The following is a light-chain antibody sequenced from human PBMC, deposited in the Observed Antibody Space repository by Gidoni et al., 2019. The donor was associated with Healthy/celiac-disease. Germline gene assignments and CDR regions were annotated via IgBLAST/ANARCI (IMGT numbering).Light chain of an antibody. V-gene: IGLV3-19*01. CDR1: SLRSYY. CDR3: NSRESSGNQVV. CDR2: GKN. Sequence: SSELTQDPAVSVALGQTVRITCQGDSLRSYYASWYQQKPGQAPVLVIYGKNNRPSGIPDRFSGSSSGKTASLTITGAQAEDEADYYCNSRESSGNQVVFGGGTKLTVL. J-gene: IGLJ2*01.